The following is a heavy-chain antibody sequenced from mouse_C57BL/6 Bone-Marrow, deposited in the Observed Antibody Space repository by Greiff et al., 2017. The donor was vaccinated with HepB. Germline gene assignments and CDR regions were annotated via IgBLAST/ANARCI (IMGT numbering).Heavy chain of an antibody. V-gene: IGHV1-64*01. D-gene: IGHD1-1*01. CDR1: GYTFTSYW. J-gene: IGHJ1*03. Sequence: QVHVKQPGAELVKPGASVKLSCKASGYTFTSYWMHWVKQRPGQGLEWIGMIHPNSGSTNYNEKFKSKATLTVDKSSSTAYMQLSSLTSEDSAVYYCARDYYGSSPRGTGTTVTVSS. CDR2: IHPNSGST. CDR3: ARDYYGSSP.